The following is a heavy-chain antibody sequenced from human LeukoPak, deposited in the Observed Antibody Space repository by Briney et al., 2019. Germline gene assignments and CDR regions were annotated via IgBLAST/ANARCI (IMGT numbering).Heavy chain of an antibody. J-gene: IGHJ4*02. Sequence: GASVTVSCTVSGYTLTELSMHWVRQAPGKGLEWMGGFDPEDGETIYAQKFQGRVTMTEDTSTDTAYMELSSLRSEDTAVYYCATDRRGIAAPPDDYWGQGTLVTVSS. V-gene: IGHV1-24*01. CDR3: ATDRRGIAAPPDDY. D-gene: IGHD6-13*01. CDR1: GYTLTELS. CDR2: FDPEDGET.